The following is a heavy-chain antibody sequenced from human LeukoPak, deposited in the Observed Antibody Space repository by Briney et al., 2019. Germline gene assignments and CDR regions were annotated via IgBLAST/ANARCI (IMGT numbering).Heavy chain of an antibody. J-gene: IGHJ4*02. V-gene: IGHV1-2*02. CDR3: ARGIGSSSWHDNY. CDR2: INPNSGGT. D-gene: IGHD6-13*01. Sequence: ASVKVSCKASGYTFTGYYMHWVRQAPGQGLEWMGWINPNSGGTNYAQKFQGRVTMTRDTSISTAYMELSRLRSDDTAVYYCARGIGSSSWHDNYWGQGTLVTVSS. CDR1: GYTFTGYY.